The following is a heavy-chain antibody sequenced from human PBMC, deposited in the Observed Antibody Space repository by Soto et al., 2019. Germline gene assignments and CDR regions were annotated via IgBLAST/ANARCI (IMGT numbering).Heavy chain of an antibody. CDR1: GFTFSSYG. CDR2: ISYDGSNK. Sequence: QPAGSLRLSCAVSGFTFSSYGMHWVRQAPGKGLEWVAVISYDGSNKYYADSVKGRFTISRDNAKNSLYLQMNSLRAEDTAVYYYARGTYRSSYDYLGQGTLVVVSS. CDR3: ARGTYRSSYDY. V-gene: IGHV3-30*03. D-gene: IGHD6-6*01. J-gene: IGHJ4*02.